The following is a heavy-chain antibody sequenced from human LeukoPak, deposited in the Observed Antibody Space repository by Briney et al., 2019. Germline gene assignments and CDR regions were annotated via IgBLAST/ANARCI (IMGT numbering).Heavy chain of an antibody. CDR1: GYTFTGYY. D-gene: IGHD2-2*02. V-gene: IGHV1-2*02. Sequence: GASVKVSCKASGYTFTGYYMHWVRQAPGQGLEWMGWINPNSGSTNYAQKFQGRVTITRDTSISTAYMELSRLRSGDTAVYYCARYPNIVVVPAAIEETYGMDVWGQGTTVTVSS. CDR3: ARYPNIVVVPAAIEETYGMDV. CDR2: INPNSGST. J-gene: IGHJ6*02.